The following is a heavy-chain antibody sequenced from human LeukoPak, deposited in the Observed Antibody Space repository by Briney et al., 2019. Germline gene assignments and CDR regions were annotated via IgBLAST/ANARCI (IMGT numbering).Heavy chain of an antibody. CDR2: IKQDGSEK. J-gene: IGHJ5*02. CDR3: ARGRYCRSTSCPKLNWFDP. D-gene: IGHD2-2*01. V-gene: IGHV3-7*01. CDR1: GFTFSSYW. Sequence: GGSLRLSCAASGFTFSSYWMSWVRQAPGKGLEWVANIKQDGSEKYYVDSVKGRFAISRDNAKNSLYLQMNSLRAEDTAVYYCARGRYCRSTSCPKLNWFDPWGQGTLVTVSS.